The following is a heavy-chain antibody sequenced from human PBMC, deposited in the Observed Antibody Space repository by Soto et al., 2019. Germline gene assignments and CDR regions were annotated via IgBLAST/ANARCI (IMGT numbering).Heavy chain of an antibody. D-gene: IGHD3-22*01. Sequence: QVQLVQSGAEVKKPGSSVKVSCKASGGTFSSYAISWVPQAPGQGLEWMGGIIPIFGTANYAQKFQGRVTITADESTSTAYMELSSLRSEDTAVYYCARYFPGELVVNYGMDVWGQGTTVTVSS. CDR3: ARYFPGELVVNYGMDV. CDR2: IIPIFGTA. J-gene: IGHJ6*02. V-gene: IGHV1-69*01. CDR1: GGTFSSYA.